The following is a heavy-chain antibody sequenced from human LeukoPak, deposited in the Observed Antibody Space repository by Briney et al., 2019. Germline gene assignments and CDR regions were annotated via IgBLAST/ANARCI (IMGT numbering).Heavy chain of an antibody. J-gene: IGHJ3*02. CDR3: HSTNAREDAFDI. CDR2: ISYDGGKK. Sequence: GGSLRLSCAASGFIFDSYATSWVRQAPGKGLEWVALISYDGGKKYFADSVKGRFTISRDNSKNTMYMEMNSLRVADTALYSCHSTNAREDAFDIWGQGTMVTVSS. CDR1: GFIFDSYA. D-gene: IGHD2-8*01. V-gene: IGHV3-30*03.